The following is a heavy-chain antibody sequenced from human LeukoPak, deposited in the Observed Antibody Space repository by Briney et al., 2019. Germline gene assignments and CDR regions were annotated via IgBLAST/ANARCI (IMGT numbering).Heavy chain of an antibody. V-gene: IGHV3-21*06. D-gene: IGHD6-13*01. CDR1: GFTFSSYW. Sequence: PGGSLRLSCAASGFTFSSYWMSWVRQAPGKGLEWVSSISSSSSYIYYADSVKGRFTISRDNAKNSLYLQMNSLRAEDTAVYYCARVRYSSSRSIDYWGQGTLVTVSS. J-gene: IGHJ4*02. CDR3: ARVRYSSSRSIDY. CDR2: ISSSSSYI.